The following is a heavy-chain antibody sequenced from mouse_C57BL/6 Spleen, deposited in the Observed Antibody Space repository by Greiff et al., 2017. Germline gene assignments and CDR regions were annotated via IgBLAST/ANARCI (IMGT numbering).Heavy chain of an antibody. Sequence: EVKLLESGPGLVKPSQSLSLTCSVTGYSITSGYYWNWIRQFPGNQLGWMGYIPYGGSTNYNPSLKNRISITRETSKNQFFLKLNSVTNEDTATYYCARGEGYDYLDYWGQGTTLTVSS. CDR3: ARGEGYDYLDY. V-gene: IGHV3-6*01. CDR1: GYSITSGYY. CDR2: IPYGGST. J-gene: IGHJ2*01. D-gene: IGHD2-3*01.